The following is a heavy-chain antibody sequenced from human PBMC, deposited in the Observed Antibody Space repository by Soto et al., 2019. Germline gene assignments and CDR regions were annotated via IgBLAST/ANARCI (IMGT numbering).Heavy chain of an antibody. CDR1: GFTFSSYD. D-gene: IGHD2-15*01. J-gene: IGHJ6*02. CDR2: IGIAGDT. Sequence: EVQLVESGGGLLQPGGSLRLSCAASGFTFSSYDMHWFRQAKGKGLAWVSAIGIAGDTHYSGSAKGRFAISRDNGKSSLLLQMNSLRAEDTAVYYCARDPSGWGLDVWGQGTTVTVSS. CDR3: ARDPSGWGLDV. V-gene: IGHV3-13*01.